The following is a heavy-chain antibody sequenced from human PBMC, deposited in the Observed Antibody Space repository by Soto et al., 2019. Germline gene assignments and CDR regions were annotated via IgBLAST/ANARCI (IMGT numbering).Heavy chain of an antibody. CDR3: AKGGPSVYWDTFDF. D-gene: IGHD2-8*01. V-gene: IGHV1-2*02. CDR1: GYRFTGYH. CDR2: INPSNGDT. Sequence: ASVKVSCKASGYRFTGYHIHWVRQAPGRGLEWMGWINPSNGDTDYGQKFQGRVTMTRDTSITTVYMELPRLTSDDTAVYYCAKGGPSVYWDTFDFWGQGTRVTVYS. J-gene: IGHJ4*02.